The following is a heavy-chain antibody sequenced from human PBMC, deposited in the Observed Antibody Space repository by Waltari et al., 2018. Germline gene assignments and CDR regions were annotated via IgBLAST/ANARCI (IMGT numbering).Heavy chain of an antibody. CDR2: IHPGGGT. CDR1: GGPSRDDY. V-gene: IGHV4-34*01. Sequence: QVLPQQWGAGLLKPSETLSLPCVVHGGPSRDDYWTLIRQPPGKGLEWIGEIHPGGGTDYNPSLRSRVTISVETPKNQFSLRLTSVTAADTAVYYCVRGPDRAKQGYWGQGTLVSVSS. CDR3: VRGPDRAKQGY. J-gene: IGHJ4*02. D-gene: IGHD3-22*01.